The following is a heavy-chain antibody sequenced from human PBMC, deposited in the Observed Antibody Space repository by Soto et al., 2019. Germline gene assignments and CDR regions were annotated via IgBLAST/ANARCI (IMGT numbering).Heavy chain of an antibody. CDR2: IYTSGST. V-gene: IGHV4-4*07. D-gene: IGHD6-6*01. J-gene: IGHJ5*02. Sequence: SETLSLTCTVSGGSISSYYWSWIRQPAGKGLAWIGRIYTSGSTNYNPSLKSRVTMSVDTSKNQFSLKLSSVTAADTAVYYCARTYSSSALGWFDPWGQGTLVTVSS. CDR1: GGSISSYY. CDR3: ARTYSSSALGWFDP.